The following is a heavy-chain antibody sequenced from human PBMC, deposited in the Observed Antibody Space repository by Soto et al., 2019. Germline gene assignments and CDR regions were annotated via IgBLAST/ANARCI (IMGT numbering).Heavy chain of an antibody. CDR3: ARDLFGYVDAFGI. Sequence: QVLLMQSRVEVKKPGASVKVSCKASGYTFSSYHINWVRQAPGQGLEWMGWISGYSGNTKYAQKLQGRVTMTTDTPTSKANMELRGRRSADTAVYYGARDLFGYVDAFGIGAKGKMASFSS. CDR1: GYTFSSYH. V-gene: IGHV1-18*01. D-gene: IGHD3-10*02. J-gene: IGHJ3*02. CDR2: ISGYSGNT.